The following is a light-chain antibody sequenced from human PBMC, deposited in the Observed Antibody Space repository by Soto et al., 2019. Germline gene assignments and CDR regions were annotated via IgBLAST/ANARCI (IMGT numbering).Light chain of an antibody. J-gene: IGLJ1*01. Sequence: QSVLTQPAYVSGCPGQSITISCTGTSSDVGGYNYVSWYQQHPGKAPKLMIYDVSNRPSGVSNRFSGSKSGNTASLTISGLQAEDEADYYCSSYTSSSPLYVFGTGTKVTVL. CDR1: SSDVGGYNY. CDR3: SSYTSSSPLYV. V-gene: IGLV2-14*01. CDR2: DVS.